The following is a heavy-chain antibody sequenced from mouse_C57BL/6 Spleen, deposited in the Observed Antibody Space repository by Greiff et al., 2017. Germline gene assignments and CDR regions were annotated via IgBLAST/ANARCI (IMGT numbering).Heavy chain of an antibody. CDR1: GYTFTNYC. CDR2: IHPNSGST. V-gene: IGHV1-64*01. Sequence: QVQLQQPGAELVKPGASVKLSCKASGYTFTNYCMHWVKQRPGQGLEWIGMIHPNSGSTNYNEKFKSKATLTVDKSSSTAYMQLSSLTSEDSAVYYGAREGNCGTGYAMDYWGQGTSVTVSS. J-gene: IGHJ4*01. CDR3: AREGNCGTGYAMDY. D-gene: IGHD1-1*01.